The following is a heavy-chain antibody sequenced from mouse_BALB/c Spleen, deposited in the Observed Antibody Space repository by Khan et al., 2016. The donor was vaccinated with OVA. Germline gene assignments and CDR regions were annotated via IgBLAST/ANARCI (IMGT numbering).Heavy chain of an antibody. Sequence: EVQLQESGGGLVQPGGSMKLSCVASGFTFSNYWMNWVRQSPEKGLEWVTEIRLKSDDYDTHYAVYVKGRFTISRDASKSSVYMQLNILSAEDTGIYYCLILLWGQGTTLTFSS. CDR3: LILL. J-gene: IGHJ2*01. V-gene: IGHV6-6*02. CDR1: GFTFSNYW. CDR2: IRLKSDDYDT.